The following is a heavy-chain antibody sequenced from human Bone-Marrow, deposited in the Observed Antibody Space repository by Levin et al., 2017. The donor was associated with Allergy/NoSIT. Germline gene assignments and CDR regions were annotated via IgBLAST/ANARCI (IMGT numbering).Heavy chain of an antibody. CDR2: LYWDDDK. J-gene: IGHJ4*02. D-gene: IGHD3-22*01. V-gene: IGHV2-5*02. CDR1: GFSLSTSGVG. Sequence: NESGPTLVKPTQTLTLTCTFSGFSLSTSGVGVGWIRQPPGKALEWLALLYWDDDKRYSPSLKSRLTITKDTSKNQVVLTMTNMDPVDTATYYCAHSENPYYYDSSGASEFDYWGQGTLVTVSS. CDR3: AHSENPYYYDSSGASEFDY.